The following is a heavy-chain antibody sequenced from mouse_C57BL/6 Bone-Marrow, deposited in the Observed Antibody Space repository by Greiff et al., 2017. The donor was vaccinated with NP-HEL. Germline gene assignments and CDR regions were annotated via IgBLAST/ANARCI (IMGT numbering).Heavy chain of an antibody. D-gene: IGHD1-1*01. CDR2: IYPRSGNT. V-gene: IGHV1-81*01. Sequence: VQWVESGAELARPGASVKLSCKASGYTFTSYGISWVKQRTGQGLEWIGEIYPRSGNTYYNEKFKGKATLTADKSSSTAYMELRSLTSEDSAVYFCASGYGSTPYWGQGTTLTVSS. CDR3: ASGYGSTPY. CDR1: GYTFTSYG. J-gene: IGHJ2*01.